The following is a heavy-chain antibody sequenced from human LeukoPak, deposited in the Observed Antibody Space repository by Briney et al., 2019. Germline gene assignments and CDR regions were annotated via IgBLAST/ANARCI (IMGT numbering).Heavy chain of an antibody. D-gene: IGHD3-10*01. CDR1: GYMFTSYA. Sequence: ASVKVSCQASGYMFTSYAIHWVREAPGQGLEGLGWISVYNGKTDYAEGLQGRVTTTTDRSTNTAFMELRSLRSDDTAIYFCARGSGSPYYYYMDVWGKGTAVTVSS. J-gene: IGHJ6*03. V-gene: IGHV1-18*01. CDR2: ISVYNGKT. CDR3: ARGSGSPYYYYMDV.